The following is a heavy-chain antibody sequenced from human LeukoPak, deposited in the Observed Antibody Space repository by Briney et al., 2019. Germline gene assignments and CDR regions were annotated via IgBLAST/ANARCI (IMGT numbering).Heavy chain of an antibody. CDR1: GFTFSSYG. V-gene: IGHV3-23*01. CDR2: VRGSGSDT. J-gene: IGHJ4*02. CDR3: AKTSRRNSAYDSPFDY. D-gene: IGHD5-12*01. Sequence: PGRSLRLSCAASGFTFSSYGMHWVRQAPGKGLEWVSAVRGSGSDTYYADSVKGRFTISRDNSKNTLFLQMNSLRAEDTAIYYCAKTSRRNSAYDSPFDYWGQGTLVTVSS.